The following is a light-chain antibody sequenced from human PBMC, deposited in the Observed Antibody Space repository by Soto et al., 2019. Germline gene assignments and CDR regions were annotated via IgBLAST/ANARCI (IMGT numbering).Light chain of an antibody. V-gene: IGKV3-11*01. CDR1: QSVSSY. J-gene: IGKJ3*01. CDR3: QQHTNWPPAFT. CDR2: DAS. Sequence: EIVLTQSPATLSLSPGERATLSCRASQSVSSYLAWYQQKPGQPPRLLIYDASNRATGIPARFSGSGSGTDFTLTISSLEPEDFAVYYCQQHTNWPPAFTFGPGTKVDIK.